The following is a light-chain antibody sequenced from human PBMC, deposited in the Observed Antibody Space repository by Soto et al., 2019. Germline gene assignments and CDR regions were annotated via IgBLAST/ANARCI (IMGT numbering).Light chain of an antibody. CDR3: VQSLTMWT. V-gene: IGKV2-28*01. CDR1: QNLLYSNGYNY. CDR2: LGS. Sequence: DVVLTQSPLSLPATPGEPASISCTSSQNLLYSNGYNYVAWYLQKTGQSPRILISLGSNRASGVPDRFAGRGSGTEFTLKISRVEAEDVGVYYCVQSLTMWTGGQRPEV. J-gene: IGKJ1*01.